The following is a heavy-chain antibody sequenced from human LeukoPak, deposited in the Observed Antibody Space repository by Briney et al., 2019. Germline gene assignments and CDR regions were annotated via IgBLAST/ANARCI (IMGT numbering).Heavy chain of an antibody. D-gene: IGHD1-1*01. V-gene: IGHV3-23*01. Sequence: GGSLRLSCAASGFTFTSYAMSWVRQTPGKGLEWVSFISDSSAGDSTYYADSVRGRFTISRDSSKGTLYLQMNSLRAEDTAVYYCTKVSTTGVGGRGYFDQWGQGTQVTVSS. CDR2: ISDSSAGDST. J-gene: IGHJ4*02. CDR1: GFTFTSYA. CDR3: TKVSTTGVGGRGYFDQ.